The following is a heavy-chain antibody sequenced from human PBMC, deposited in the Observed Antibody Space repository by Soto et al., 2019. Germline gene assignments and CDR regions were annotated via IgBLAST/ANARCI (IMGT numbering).Heavy chain of an antibody. CDR1: GFTVSSYA. CDR2: ISAST. CDR3: AICIYTNCWNYLGY. D-gene: IGHD3-16*01. J-gene: IGHJ4*02. V-gene: IGHV3-23*01. Sequence: EMQLLESGGGLVQAGGSLRLSCAASGFTVSSYALNWVRQAPGKGLEWVSGISASTYYADSVKGRFTISRDTSKNALSLQMHSLRAENTAIYFCAICIYTNCWNYLGYCDQGTLFAVSS.